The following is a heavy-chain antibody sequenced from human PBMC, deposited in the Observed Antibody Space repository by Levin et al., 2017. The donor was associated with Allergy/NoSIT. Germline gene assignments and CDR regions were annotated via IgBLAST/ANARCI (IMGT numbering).Heavy chain of an antibody. V-gene: IGHV3-33*01. CDR3: AREGAFL. Sequence: LSLTCAASGFTFSSYGMHWVRQAPGKGLEWVAVIWYDGSNKYYADSVKGRFTISRDNSKNTLYLQMNSLRAEDTAVYYCAREGAFLWGQGTLVTVSS. J-gene: IGHJ4*02. CDR1: GFTFSSYG. CDR2: IWYDGSNK. D-gene: IGHD3-16*01.